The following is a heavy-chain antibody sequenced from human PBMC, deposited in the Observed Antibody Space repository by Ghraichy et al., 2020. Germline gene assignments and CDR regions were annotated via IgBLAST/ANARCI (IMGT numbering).Heavy chain of an antibody. D-gene: IGHD3-10*01. V-gene: IGHV3-7*03. J-gene: IGHJ4*02. CDR1: GFIFSTYW. CDR3: ARDSGSKGY. CDR2: IKQDGSET. Sequence: SCETSGFIFSTYWMSWVRQAPGKGLEWVANIKQDGSETYYVDSVKGRFTISRDNAKNSLYLQMNSLRAEDTAVYYCARDSGSKGYWGQGTLVTVSS.